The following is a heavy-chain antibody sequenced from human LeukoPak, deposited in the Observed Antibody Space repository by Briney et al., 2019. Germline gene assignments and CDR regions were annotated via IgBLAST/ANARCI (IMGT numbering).Heavy chain of an antibody. J-gene: IGHJ4*02. D-gene: IGHD3-3*01. V-gene: IGHV5-51*01. CDR3: ARSPGDFWSGYGSDY. CDR2: IYPGDSDT. Sequence: GASVKVSCKASGYTFTSYWIGWVRQMPGKGLEWMGIIYPGDSDTRYSPSFQGQVTISADKSISTAYLQWSSLKASDTAMYYCARSPGDFWSGYGSDYWGQGTLVTVSS. CDR1: GYTFTSYW.